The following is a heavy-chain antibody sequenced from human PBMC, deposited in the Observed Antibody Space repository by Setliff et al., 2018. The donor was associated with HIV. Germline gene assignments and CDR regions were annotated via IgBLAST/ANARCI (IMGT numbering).Heavy chain of an antibody. CDR3: GGVGFGELFGAFDI. D-gene: IGHD3-10*01. J-gene: IGHJ3*02. CDR2: IYYSGST. V-gene: IGHV4-59*01. CDR1: GGSMSSYY. Sequence: PSETLSLTCTVSGGSMSSYYWSWIRQPPGKGLEWVGYIYYSGSTNYNPSLKSRVSISVDTSKNQFSMKLSSVPAADTAMYYGGGVGFGELFGAFDIWGQGIMVTVSS.